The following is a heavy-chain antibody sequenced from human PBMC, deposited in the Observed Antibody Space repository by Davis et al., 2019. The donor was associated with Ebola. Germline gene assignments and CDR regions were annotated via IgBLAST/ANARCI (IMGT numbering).Heavy chain of an antibody. V-gene: IGHV1-46*01. CDR3: ARETYYYDSSGYSHHYFDY. CDR2: INPSGGST. Sequence: AASVKVSCKASGYTFTSYYMHWVRQAPGQGLEWMGIINPSGGSTSYTQKFQGRVTMTRDTSTSTVYMELSSLRSEDTAVYYCARETYYYDSSGYSHHYFDYWGQGTLVTVSS. CDR1: GYTFTSYY. J-gene: IGHJ4*02. D-gene: IGHD3-22*01.